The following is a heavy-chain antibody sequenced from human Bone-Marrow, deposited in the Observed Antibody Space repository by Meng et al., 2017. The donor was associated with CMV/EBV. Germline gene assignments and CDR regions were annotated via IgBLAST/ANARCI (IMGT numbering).Heavy chain of an antibody. J-gene: IGHJ1*01. V-gene: IGHV3-30*02. D-gene: IGHD2-2*02. CDR2: IRYDGSNK. Sequence: GGSLRLSCAASGCTFSSYGMHWVRQAPGKGLEWVAFIRYDGSNKYYADSVKGRFTISRDNSKTTLYLQMNSLRAEDTAVYYCAKDRSYCSSTSCYTGYLQHWGQGTLVTVSS. CDR1: GCTFSSYG. CDR3: AKDRSYCSSTSCYTGYLQH.